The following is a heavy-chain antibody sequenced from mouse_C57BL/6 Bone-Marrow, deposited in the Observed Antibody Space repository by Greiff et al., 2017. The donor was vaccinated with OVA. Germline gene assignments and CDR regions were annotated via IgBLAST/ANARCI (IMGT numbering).Heavy chain of an antibody. V-gene: IGHV3-6*01. CDR2: ISYDGSN. Sequence: EVQVVESGPGLVKPSQSLSLTCSVTGYSITSGYYWNWIRQFPGNKLEWMGYISYDGSNNYNPSLKNRISITRDTSKNQFFLKLNSVTTEDTATYYCARRPLAYAMDYWGQGTSVTVSS. CDR3: ARRPLAYAMDY. CDR1: GYSITSGYY. J-gene: IGHJ4*01.